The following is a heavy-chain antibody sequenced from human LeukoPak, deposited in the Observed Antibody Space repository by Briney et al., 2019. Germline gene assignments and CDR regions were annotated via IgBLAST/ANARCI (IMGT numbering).Heavy chain of an antibody. CDR2: ISGHNGNT. CDR3: ARESGGRGHFDY. D-gene: IGHD3-16*01. Sequence: VASVKVSCKASGYTFTSYYMHWVRQAPGQGLEWMGWISGHNGNTNYAQKLQGRVTMTTDTSTSIAYMELRSLRSDDTAVYYCARESGGRGHFDYWGQGTLVTVSS. V-gene: IGHV1-18*04. CDR1: GYTFTSYY. J-gene: IGHJ4*02.